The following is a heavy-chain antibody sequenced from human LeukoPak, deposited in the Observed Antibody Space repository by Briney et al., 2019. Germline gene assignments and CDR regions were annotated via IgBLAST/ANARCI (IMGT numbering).Heavy chain of an antibody. Sequence: GRSLRLSCAASGFTFSSYGMHWVRQAPGKGLEWVAVISYDGSNKYYADSVKGRFTISRDNSKNTLYLQMNSLRAEDTAVYHCAKPQLHSSGWYVFDYWGQGTLVTVSS. D-gene: IGHD6-19*01. CDR2: ISYDGSNK. CDR3: AKPQLHSSGWYVFDY. CDR1: GFTFSSYG. V-gene: IGHV3-30*18. J-gene: IGHJ4*02.